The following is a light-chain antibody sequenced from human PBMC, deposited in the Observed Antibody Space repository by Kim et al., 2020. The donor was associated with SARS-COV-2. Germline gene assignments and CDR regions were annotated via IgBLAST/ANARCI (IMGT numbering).Light chain of an antibody. Sequence: QLVLTQSPSASASLGASVKLTCTLSSGHSSYAIAWHQQQPEKGPRYLMKLNSDGSHSKGDGIPDHFSGSSSGAERYLTISSLQSGDEADYYCQTWGTVVFGGGTQLTVL. CDR2: LNSDGSH. CDR3: QTWGTVV. J-gene: IGLJ2*01. CDR1: SGHSSYA. V-gene: IGLV4-69*01.